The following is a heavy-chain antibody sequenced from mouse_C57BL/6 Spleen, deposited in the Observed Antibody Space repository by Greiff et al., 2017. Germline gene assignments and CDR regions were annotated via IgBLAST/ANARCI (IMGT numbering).Heavy chain of an antibody. J-gene: IGHJ2*01. CDR1: GYTFTEYT. CDR2: FYPGSGSI. Sequence: VQLQQSGAELVKPGASVKLSCKASGYTFTEYTINWVKQRSGQGLEWIGWFYPGSGSIKYNVKFKDKATLTAAKSSSTVYMGLSRLTSEDSAVYFCARHEEPGAYFDYWGQGTTLTVSS. V-gene: IGHV1-62-2*01. CDR3: ARHEEPGAYFDY.